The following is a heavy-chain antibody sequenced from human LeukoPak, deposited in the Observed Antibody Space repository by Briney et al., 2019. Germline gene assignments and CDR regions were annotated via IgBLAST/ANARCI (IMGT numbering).Heavy chain of an antibody. V-gene: IGHV3-30*18. CDR3: AKDLAMGFPYGDIDY. CDR2: ISYDGSNK. Sequence: GGSLRLSCAASGFTFSSYGMHWVRRAPGKGLEWVAVISYDGSNKYYADSVKGRFTISRDNSKNTLYLQMNSLRAEDTAVYYCAKDLAMGFPYGDIDYWGQGTLVTVSS. D-gene: IGHD4-17*01. CDR1: GFTFSSYG. J-gene: IGHJ4*02.